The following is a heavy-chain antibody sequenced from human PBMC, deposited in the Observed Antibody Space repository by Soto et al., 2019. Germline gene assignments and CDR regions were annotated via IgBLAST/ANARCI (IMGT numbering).Heavy chain of an antibody. CDR1: GFTFNNNW. D-gene: IGHD3-22*01. V-gene: IGHV3-7*05. Sequence: EVQVVESGGGLVQPGGSLRLSCTVSGFTFNNNWMTWVRQAPGKGLEWVANIKEDGREKYYVDSAKGRFTISRDNAKNSLYLQMNNLRAEDTAVYYCARDMRDSDSSAYRTSDFWGQGVLVTVSS. J-gene: IGHJ4*02. CDR3: ARDMRDSDSSAYRTSDF. CDR2: IKEDGREK.